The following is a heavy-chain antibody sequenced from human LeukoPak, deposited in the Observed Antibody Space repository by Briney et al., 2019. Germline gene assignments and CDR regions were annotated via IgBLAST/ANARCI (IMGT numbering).Heavy chain of an antibody. D-gene: IGHD3-10*01. CDR1: GGTFSSYA. CDR2: IIPIFGTA. J-gene: IGHJ5*02. Sequence: AASVKVSCKASGGTFSSYAISWVRQAPGQGLEWMGRIIPIFGTANYAQKFQGRVTITTDESTSTAYMELSSLRSEDTAVYYCATDYGSGSSTFRSFDPWGQGTLVTVSS. V-gene: IGHV1-69*05. CDR3: ATDYGSGSSTFRSFDP.